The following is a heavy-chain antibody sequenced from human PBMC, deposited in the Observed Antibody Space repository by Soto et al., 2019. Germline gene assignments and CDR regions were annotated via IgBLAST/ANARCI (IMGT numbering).Heavy chain of an antibody. Sequence: EVQLLESGGTSVQPGGSLRLSCATSGFTFSSHSINWVRQAPGRGLEWVSAISGGYITTYYADSVRGRFTISSDNSKNTVYLQMNSLRAEDTAAYFCAKSSGYYYYSGLDGWGPGTTVTVAS. J-gene: IGHJ6*02. V-gene: IGHV3-23*01. CDR1: GFTFSSHS. CDR3: AKSSGYYYYSGLDG. CDR2: ISGGYITT. D-gene: IGHD6-19*01.